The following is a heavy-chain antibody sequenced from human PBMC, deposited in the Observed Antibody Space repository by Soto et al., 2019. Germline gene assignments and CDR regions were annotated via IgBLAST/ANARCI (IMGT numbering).Heavy chain of an antibody. D-gene: IGHD3-9*01. Sequence: XECLRLSCAASGFIFGDYTMHWVRQGPGKGPEWISLISWDGGITDYSDSVKGRFISSRDNSKNSLFLEMNSLTSEDAAMYFCARDSPDILTGQKRYFDFWGQGTLVTVSS. CDR1: GFIFGDYT. V-gene: IGHV3-43*01. CDR2: ISWDGGIT. J-gene: IGHJ4*02. CDR3: ARDSPDILTGQKRYFDF.